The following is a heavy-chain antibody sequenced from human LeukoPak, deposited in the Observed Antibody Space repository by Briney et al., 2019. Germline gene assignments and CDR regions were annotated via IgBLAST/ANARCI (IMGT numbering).Heavy chain of an antibody. CDR2: IPYDGSNK. Sequence: GGSLRLSCAASGFTFSSYAMHWVRQAPGKGLEWVAVIPYDGSNKYYADSVKGRFTISRDNSKNALYLQMNSLRAEDTAVYYCASSSIWGQGTLVTVSS. D-gene: IGHD6-13*01. V-gene: IGHV3-30*04. CDR1: GFTFSSYA. J-gene: IGHJ4*02. CDR3: ASSSI.